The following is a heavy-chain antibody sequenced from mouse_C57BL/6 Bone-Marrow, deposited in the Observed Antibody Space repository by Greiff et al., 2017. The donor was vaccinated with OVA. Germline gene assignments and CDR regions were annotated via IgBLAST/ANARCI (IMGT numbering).Heavy chain of an antibody. CDR3: ARGGVYYYGSSY. CDR2: IDPSDSET. J-gene: IGHJ2*01. CDR1: GYTFTSYW. Sequence: QVQLQQPGAELVRPGSSVKLSCKASGYTFTSYWMHWVKQRPIQGLEWIGNIDPSDSETHYTHKFKDKATLTVDKSSSTAYMQVSSLEFGDSAVYYCARGGVYYYGSSYWGQGTTLTVSS. D-gene: IGHD1-1*01. V-gene: IGHV1-52*01.